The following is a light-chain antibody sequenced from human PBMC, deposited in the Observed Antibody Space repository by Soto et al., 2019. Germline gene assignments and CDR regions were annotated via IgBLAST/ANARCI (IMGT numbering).Light chain of an antibody. J-gene: IGKJ1*01. CDR2: EST. V-gene: IGKV1-39*01. CDR3: QQSFFAPPT. CDR1: QNDRSY. Sequence: DIHMTQSPSSLSASVGDTIIITCRASQNDRSYLNWYQQKSGRAPNLLIYESTNLESGVPSRFSGDGFGTDFTLTISSLHPEDFATYYCQQSFFAPPTFGRGTKVEI.